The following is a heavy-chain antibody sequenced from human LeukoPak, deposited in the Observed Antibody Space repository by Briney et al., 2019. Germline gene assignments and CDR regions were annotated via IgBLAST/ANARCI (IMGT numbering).Heavy chain of an antibody. D-gene: IGHD3-22*01. CDR2: ISYDGSNK. CDR1: GFTFSSYA. Sequence: GGSLRLSCAASGFTFSSYAMHWVRQAPGKGLEWVAVISYDGSNKYYADSVKGRFTISRDNSKNTLYLQMNSLRAEDTAVYYCARDSPAYYDSSGYYDYWGQGTLVTVSS. J-gene: IGHJ4*02. V-gene: IGHV3-30*04. CDR3: ARDSPAYYDSSGYYDY.